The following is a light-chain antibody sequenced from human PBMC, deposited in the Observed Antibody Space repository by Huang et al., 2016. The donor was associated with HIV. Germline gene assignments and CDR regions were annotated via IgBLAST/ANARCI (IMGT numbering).Light chain of an antibody. CDR3: QQYYNTPLT. CDR2: LAS. J-gene: IGKJ2*01. V-gene: IGKV4-1*01. Sequence: DIVMTQSLDSLAVSLGERATINCKSSQSLLYRSNNKNYLAWYQQKPGQPPKLLIYLASTRDSGFPDRFTGSGSGTVFTLTISRLQAEDVAIYYCQQYYNTPLTFGQGTKLVIK. CDR1: QSLLYRSNNKNY.